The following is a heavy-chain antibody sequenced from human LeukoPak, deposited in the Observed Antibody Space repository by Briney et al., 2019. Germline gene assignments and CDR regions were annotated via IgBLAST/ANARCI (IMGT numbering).Heavy chain of an antibody. CDR2: IYPGDSDT. CDR1: GYSFTSYW. D-gene: IGHD3-10*01. V-gene: IGHV5-51*01. J-gene: IGHJ4*02. CDR3: ARQRRLVRGATIDY. Sequence: GESLKISCQGSGYSFTSYWIGWVRQMPGKGLEWMGIIYPGDSDTRYSPSFQGQVTISADKSISTAYLQWRSLKASDSAMYYCARQRRLVRGATIDYWGQGTLVTVSS.